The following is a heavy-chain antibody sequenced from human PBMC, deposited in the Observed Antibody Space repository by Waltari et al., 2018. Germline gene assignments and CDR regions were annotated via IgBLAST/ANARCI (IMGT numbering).Heavy chain of an antibody. Sequence: QVQIVQSGAEVKKPGASVKVSCKASGYTFTSYAMHWVRQAPGKRLEWMGWINAGNGNTKYSQKFQGRVTITRDTSASTAYMELSSLRSEDTAVYYCARGIAVAGTEGRFYYYGMDVWGQGTTVTVSS. CDR2: INAGNGNT. J-gene: IGHJ6*02. CDR3: ARGIAVAGTEGRFYYYGMDV. V-gene: IGHV1-3*01. CDR1: GYTFTSYA. D-gene: IGHD6-19*01.